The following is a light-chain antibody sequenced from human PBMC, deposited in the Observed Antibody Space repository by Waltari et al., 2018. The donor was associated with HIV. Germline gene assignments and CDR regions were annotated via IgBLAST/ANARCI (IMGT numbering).Light chain of an antibody. CDR3: ASYAARSIPWV. CDR2: DVI. J-gene: IGLJ3*02. V-gene: IGLV2-14*03. CDR1: SSDIGGYNY. Sequence: QSAPTQPASVSGSPGQSITISCTGTSSDIGGYNYVSWYKQHPGKPPKVLIYDVINRPSGISDGFSRSKSGSTASLTISGLQAEDEADYYCASYAARSIPWVFGGGTKLTVV.